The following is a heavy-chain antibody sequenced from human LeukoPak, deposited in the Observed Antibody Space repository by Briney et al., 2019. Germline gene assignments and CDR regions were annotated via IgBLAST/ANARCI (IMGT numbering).Heavy chain of an antibody. CDR1: GGTFSSYA. Sequence: SVKVSCKASGGTFSSYAISWVRQAPGQGLEWMGGIIPIFGTANYAQKFQGRVTITADESTSTAYMELRSLRSDDTAVYYCARAQGGYYEPFDIWGQGTMVTVSS. V-gene: IGHV1-69*01. CDR2: IIPIFGTA. J-gene: IGHJ3*02. CDR3: ARAQGGYYEPFDI. D-gene: IGHD3-22*01.